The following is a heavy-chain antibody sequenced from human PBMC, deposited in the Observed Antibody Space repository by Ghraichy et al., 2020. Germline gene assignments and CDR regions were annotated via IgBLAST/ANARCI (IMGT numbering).Heavy chain of an antibody. V-gene: IGHV4-39*01. CDR3: ARHNRWLPEGRGAFDI. CDR2: IYYSGST. CDR1: GGSISSSSYY. J-gene: IGHJ3*02. Sequence: SETLSLTCTVSGGSISSSSYYWGWIRQPPGKGLEWIGSIYYSGSTYYNPSLMSRVTISVDTSKNQFSLKLSSVTAADTAVFYCARHNRWLPEGRGAFDIWGQGTMVTVSS. D-gene: IGHD5-12*01.